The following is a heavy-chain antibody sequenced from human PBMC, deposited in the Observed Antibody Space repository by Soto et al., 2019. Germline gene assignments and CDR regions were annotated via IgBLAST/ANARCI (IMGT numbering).Heavy chain of an antibody. CDR1: GFNFSSHD. D-gene: IGHD1-26*01. CDR2: IGTTGDT. Sequence: WGSLRLSCAASGFNFSSHDMHWVRQVTGKGLEWVSAIGTTGDTYYADPVKGRFTISRDNAKNSLYLQMNSLRAEDTALYYCAIEKVGATSVHVFDIWGQGTMVTVSS. V-gene: IGHV3-13*04. J-gene: IGHJ3*02. CDR3: AIEKVGATSVHVFDI.